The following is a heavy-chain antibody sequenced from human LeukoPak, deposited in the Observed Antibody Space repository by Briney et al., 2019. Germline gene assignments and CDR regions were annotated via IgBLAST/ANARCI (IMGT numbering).Heavy chain of an antibody. CDR2: INHSGST. CDR1: GGSFSGYY. J-gene: IGHJ3*02. V-gene: IGHV4-34*01. D-gene: IGHD3-22*01. CDR3: ARGYYYGTSGPGGNAFDI. Sequence: SETLSLTCAVYGGSFSGYYWSWIRQPPGKGLEWIGEINHSGSTNYNPSLKSRVTISVDTSKNQFSLKLSSVTAADTALYYCARGYYYGTSGPGGNAFDIWGQGTMVTVSS.